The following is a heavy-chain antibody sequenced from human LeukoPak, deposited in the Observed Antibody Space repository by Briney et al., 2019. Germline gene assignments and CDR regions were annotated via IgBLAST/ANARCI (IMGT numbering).Heavy chain of an antibody. J-gene: IGHJ5*02. CDR2: ISSSSSYI. CDR1: GFTFSSYS. Sequence: PGGSLRLSCAASGFTFSSYSMNWVRQAPGKGLEWVSSISSSSSYIYYADSVKGRFTISRDNAKNSLYLQMNSLRAEDTAVYYCARGGYCSSTSCYHPRDGWFDPWGQGTLVTVSS. V-gene: IGHV3-21*01. CDR3: ARGGYCSSTSCYHPRDGWFDP. D-gene: IGHD2-2*01.